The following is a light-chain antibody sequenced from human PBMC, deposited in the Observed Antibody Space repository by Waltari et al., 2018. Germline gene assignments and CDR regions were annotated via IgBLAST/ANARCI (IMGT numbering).Light chain of an antibody. CDR2: GAS. J-gene: IGKJ2*01. CDR1: QSVSSSY. CDR3: QQYGSSPRT. V-gene: IGKV3-20*01. Sequence: EIVLTQSPGTLSLSTGERATLSCRASQSVSSSYLAWYQQKPGQAHRLLIYGASSRATGIPDRFRGSGSGTDFTLTISRLEPEDFAVYYCQQYGSSPRTFGQGTKLEIK.